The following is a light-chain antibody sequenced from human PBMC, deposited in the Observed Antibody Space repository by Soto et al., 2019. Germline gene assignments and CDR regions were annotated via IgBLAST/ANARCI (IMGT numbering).Light chain of an antibody. Sequence: DIQMTQSPSSLSVSVGDRVTITCRASQSISSYLNWYQQKPGKAPKLLIYAASSLQSGVPSRFSGSGSGTDFTLTISSLQPEDFATYYCKQSYRTPHTFGQGTKLEIK. V-gene: IGKV1-39*01. CDR2: AAS. CDR3: KQSYRTPHT. J-gene: IGKJ2*01. CDR1: QSISSY.